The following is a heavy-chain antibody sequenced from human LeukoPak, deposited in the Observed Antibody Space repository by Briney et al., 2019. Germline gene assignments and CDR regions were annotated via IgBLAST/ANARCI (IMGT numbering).Heavy chain of an antibody. J-gene: IGHJ4*02. CDR1: GFAVSSNY. V-gene: IGHV3-53*01. CDR2: IYSGGST. D-gene: IGHD1-26*01. Sequence: RGSLRLSCAASGFAVSSNYMSWVRQAPGKGLEWVSVIYSGGSTYYADSVKGRFTISRDNSKNTLYLQMNSLRVEDTAVYYCAREVVIVGGTGGGFDYWGQGTLVTVSS. CDR3: AREVVIVGGTGGGFDY.